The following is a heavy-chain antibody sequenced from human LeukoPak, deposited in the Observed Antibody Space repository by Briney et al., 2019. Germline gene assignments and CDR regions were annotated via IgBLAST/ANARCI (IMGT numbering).Heavy chain of an antibody. J-gene: IGHJ4*02. CDR3: AREVESGWDYFDY. CDR2: INAGNGNT. CDR1: GYTSTSYA. Sequence: ASVKVSCKASGYTSTSYAMHWVRQAPGQRLEWMGWINAGNGNTKYSQKFQGRVTITRDTSASTAYMELSSLRSEDTAVYYCAREVESGWDYFDYWGQGTLVTVSS. D-gene: IGHD6-19*01. V-gene: IGHV1-3*01.